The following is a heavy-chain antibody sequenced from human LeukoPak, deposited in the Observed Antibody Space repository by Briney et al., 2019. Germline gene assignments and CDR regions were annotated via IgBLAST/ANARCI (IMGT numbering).Heavy chain of an antibody. CDR3: ARDDRFGELSWDYYYYYMDV. D-gene: IGHD3-10*01. CDR2: IRPDGSDK. CDR1: GFTFSSNW. V-gene: IGHV3-7*01. J-gene: IGHJ6*03. Sequence: GGSLRLSCAASGFTFSSNWMSWVRQAPGKGLEWVANIRPDGSDKYYMDSVKGRFAISRDNAKNSLSLQMNSLRAEDTAVYYCARDDRFGELSWDYYYYYMDVWGKGTTVTVSS.